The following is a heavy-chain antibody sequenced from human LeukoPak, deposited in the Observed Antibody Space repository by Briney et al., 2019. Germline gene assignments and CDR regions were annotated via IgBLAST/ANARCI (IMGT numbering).Heavy chain of an antibody. D-gene: IGHD3-10*01. CDR3: ARGWFGELLTAADV. CDR2: IYSGGST. J-gene: IGHJ6*02. CDR1: GFTVSSNY. V-gene: IGHV3-53*04. Sequence: GGSLRLSCAASGFTVSSNYMSWVRQAPGKGLEWVSVIYSGGSTYYADSVKGRFTISRHYSKNTLYLQMNSLRAEDTAVYYCARGWFGELLTAADVWGQGTTVTVSS.